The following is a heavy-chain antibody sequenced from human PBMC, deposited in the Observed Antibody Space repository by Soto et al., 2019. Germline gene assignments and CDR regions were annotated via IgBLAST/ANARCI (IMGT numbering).Heavy chain of an antibody. CDR3: AADPRGGPTWFDP. D-gene: IGHD3-16*01. Sequence: VSCKASGFTFTSSAMQWVRQARGQRLERIGWIVVGSGNTSYAQKFQERVTITRDMSTSTAYMELSSLRSEDTAVYYCAADPRGGPTWFDPWGQGTLVTVSS. J-gene: IGHJ5*02. V-gene: IGHV1-58*02. CDR2: IVVGSGNT. CDR1: GFTFTSSA.